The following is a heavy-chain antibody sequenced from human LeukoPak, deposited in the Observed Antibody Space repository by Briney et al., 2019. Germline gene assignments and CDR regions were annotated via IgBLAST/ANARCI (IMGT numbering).Heavy chain of an antibody. CDR3: AREDSFDY. J-gene: IGHJ4*02. CDR1: GFTFSSYA. V-gene: IGHV3-30-3*01. Sequence: GGSLRLSCAASGFTFSSYAMHWVRQAPGKGLEWVAVISYDGSNKYYADPVKGRFTISRDNSKNTLYLQMNSLRAEDTAVYYCAREDSFDYWGQGTLVTVSS. CDR2: ISYDGSNK.